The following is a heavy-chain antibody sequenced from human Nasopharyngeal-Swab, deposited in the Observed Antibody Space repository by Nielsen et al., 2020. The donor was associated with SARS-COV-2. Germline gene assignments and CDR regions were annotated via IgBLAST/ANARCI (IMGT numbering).Heavy chain of an antibody. CDR2: IKSKANSYAT. D-gene: IGHD6-19*01. CDR1: EFNFNGFA. CDR3: TRSVAYSSGWFLGDY. Sequence: GGSTRLACAASEFNFNGFAMLRVRQASGKGLEWLGHIKSKANSYATTYAASVKGRFTISRDDSKNTAFLQMNSLETEDTAVYYCTRSVAYSSGWFLGDYWGQGTLVTVSS. J-gene: IGHJ4*02. V-gene: IGHV3-73*01.